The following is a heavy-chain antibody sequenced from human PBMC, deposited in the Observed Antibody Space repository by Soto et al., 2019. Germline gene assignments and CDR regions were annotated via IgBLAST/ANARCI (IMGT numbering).Heavy chain of an antibody. J-gene: IGHJ5*02. D-gene: IGHD6-19*01. V-gene: IGHV3-33*06. Sequence: QVQLVESGGGVVQPGRSLRLSCAASGFTFSDYGMHWVRQAPGKGLEWVAGILYDGRNKYYADSVKGRFTITRDNSKNSVYLQMNTLTAEDTAVYYCAKSIAVAPRWLDPWGQGTVVTVSS. CDR2: ILYDGRNK. CDR1: GFTFSDYG. CDR3: AKSIAVAPRWLDP.